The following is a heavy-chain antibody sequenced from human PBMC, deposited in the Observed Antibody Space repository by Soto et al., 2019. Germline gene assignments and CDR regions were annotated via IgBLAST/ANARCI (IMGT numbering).Heavy chain of an antibody. J-gene: IGHJ4*02. D-gene: IGHD5-18*01. CDR1: GFTFSSYS. V-gene: IGHV3-21*01. CDR3: ARDQPGYSYGYGLGY. CDR2: ISSRSSYI. Sequence: EVQLVESGGGLVKPGGSLRLSCAASGFTFSSYSMNWVRQAPGKGLEWVSSISSRSSYIYYADSVKGRFTISRDNAKNSLYLQMNTLRAEDTAVYYGARDQPGYSYGYGLGYWGQGTLVTVSS.